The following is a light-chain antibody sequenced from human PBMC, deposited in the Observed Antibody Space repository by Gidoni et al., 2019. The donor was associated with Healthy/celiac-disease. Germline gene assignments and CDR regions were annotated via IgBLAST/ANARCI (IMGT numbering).Light chain of an antibody. CDR3: QQDGSSPRT. V-gene: IGKV3-20*01. CDR1: QSVSSSY. CDR2: GAS. J-gene: IGKJ1*01. Sequence: LFTQSPGTLSLSPGERATLSCRASQSVSSSYLAWYQQKPGQAPRLLIYGASSRATGIPSRCSGRGAGTDFTLTTSRLEPEDVAVYYCQQDGSSPRTFXQXTKVEIK.